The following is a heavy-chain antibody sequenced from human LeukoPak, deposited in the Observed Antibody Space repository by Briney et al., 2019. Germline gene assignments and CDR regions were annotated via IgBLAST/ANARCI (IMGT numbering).Heavy chain of an antibody. CDR3: ASDSGRGYTYGYPGY. D-gene: IGHD5-18*01. V-gene: IGHV3-48*02. Sequence: GGALRLSCAASGFTFSSYGMNSVRQAPGKGLEWISYISSSGRTMYYADSVKGRFSISKDNAKNSLYLQMSSLRDEDTAVYYCASDSGRGYTYGYPGYWGQGTLVTVSS. CDR1: GFTFSSYG. J-gene: IGHJ4*02. CDR2: ISSSGRTM.